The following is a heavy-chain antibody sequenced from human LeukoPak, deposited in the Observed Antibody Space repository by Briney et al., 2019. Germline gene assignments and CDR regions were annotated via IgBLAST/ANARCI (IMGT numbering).Heavy chain of an antibody. CDR1: GFTFSDSW. J-gene: IGHJ4*01. CDR3: VRGVRVPDY. V-gene: IGHV3-7*01. CDR2: ISPDGSAE. D-gene: IGHD2-2*01. Sequence: GGSLRLSCAASGFTFSDSWTSWLRQTPEKGLEWVAYISPDGSAEEYVDSVRGRFSISRDNTKNSLSLQLSSLRADDSAVYYCVRGVRVPDYWGHGTPVTVSS.